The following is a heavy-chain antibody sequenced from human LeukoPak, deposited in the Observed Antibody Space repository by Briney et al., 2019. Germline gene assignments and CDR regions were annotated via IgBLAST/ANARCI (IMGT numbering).Heavy chain of an antibody. D-gene: IGHD5-12*01. V-gene: IGHV1-46*01. CDR2: INPSGGST. CDR3: ARAARGYSGYDHFDY. Sequence: ASVKVSCKASGYTFTGYYMHWVRQAPGQGLEWMGIINPSGGSTSYAQKFQGRVTMTRDTSTSTVYMELSSLRSEDTAVYYCARAARGYSGYDHFDYWGQGTLVTVSS. CDR1: GYTFTGYY. J-gene: IGHJ4*02.